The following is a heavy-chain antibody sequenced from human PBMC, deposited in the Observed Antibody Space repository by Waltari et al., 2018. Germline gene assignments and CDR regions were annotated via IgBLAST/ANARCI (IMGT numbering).Heavy chain of an antibody. CDR2: VYPEDGET. CDR3: ATPIPVAFKGGFQH. Sequence: EVQLVQSGAEVKKPGATVKISCKVSGYTFTDYYMHWVQQAPGKGLEWMGLVYPEDGETIYAEKCQGRVTITADTSTDTAYMELSSLRSEDTAVYYCATPIPVAFKGGFQHWGQGTLVTVSS. D-gene: IGHD6-19*01. J-gene: IGHJ1*01. V-gene: IGHV1-69-2*01. CDR1: GYTFTDYY.